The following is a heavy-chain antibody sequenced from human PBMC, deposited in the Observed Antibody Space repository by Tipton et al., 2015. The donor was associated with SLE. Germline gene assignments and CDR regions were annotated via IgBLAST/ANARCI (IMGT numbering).Heavy chain of an antibody. CDR1: GGSISSGSYY. D-gene: IGHD2-21*02. CDR3: ARGGPQRSYCGGDCYSLDY. CDR2: IYTSGST. J-gene: IGHJ4*02. Sequence: TLSLTCTVSGGSISSGSYYWSWIRQPAGKGLEWIGRIYTSGSTNYNPSLKSRVTISVDTSKSQFSLKLSSVTAVDTAVYYCARGGPQRSYCGGDCYSLDYWGQGTLVTVSS. V-gene: IGHV4-61*02.